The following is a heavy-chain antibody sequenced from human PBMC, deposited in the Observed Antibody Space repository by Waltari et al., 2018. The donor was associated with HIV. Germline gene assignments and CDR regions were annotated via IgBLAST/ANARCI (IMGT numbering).Heavy chain of an antibody. J-gene: IGHJ4*02. CDR3: ATGSTYYYDSSGSTGDY. Sequence: QVQLVQSGAEVKKPGASVKVSCKVSGYTLTELSMHWVRQAPGKGLEGMGVFSPEDGETSNAKKFQGRVTMTENTSTDTADMELSSLRSEDTAVYYCATGSTYYYDSSGSTGDYWGQGTLVTVSS. CDR1: GYTLTELS. V-gene: IGHV1-24*01. D-gene: IGHD3-22*01. CDR2: FSPEDGET.